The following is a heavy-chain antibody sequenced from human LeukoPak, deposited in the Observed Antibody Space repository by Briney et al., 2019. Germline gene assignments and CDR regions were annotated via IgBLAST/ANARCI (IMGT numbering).Heavy chain of an antibody. D-gene: IGHD4-17*01. CDR2: ISDSSRKI. CDR1: GFTFNTYS. CDR3: ARGPYGDYIDAFDY. J-gene: IGHJ4*02. V-gene: IGHV3-48*01. Sequence: PGGSLRLSCAASGFTFNTYSTNWVRQAPGKGLEWLSYISDSSRKIYYADSVKGRFTISRDNAKNSLYLQMNSLRAEDTAVYYCARGPYGDYIDAFDYWGQGTLVTVSS.